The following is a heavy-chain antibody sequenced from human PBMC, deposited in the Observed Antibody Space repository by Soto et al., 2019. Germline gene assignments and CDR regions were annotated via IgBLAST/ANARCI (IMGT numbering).Heavy chain of an antibody. J-gene: IGHJ6*02. V-gene: IGHV4-4*02. CDR3: AREGWEQWLEGEYYYYGMDV. CDR1: GGSISSSNW. CDR2: IYHSGST. Sequence: SETLSLTCAVSGGSISSSNWWSWVRQPPGKGLEWIGEIYHSGSTNYNPSLKSRVTISVDKSKNQFSLKLSSVTAADTAVYYCAREGWEQWLEGEYYYYGMDVWGQGTTVTVSS. D-gene: IGHD6-19*01.